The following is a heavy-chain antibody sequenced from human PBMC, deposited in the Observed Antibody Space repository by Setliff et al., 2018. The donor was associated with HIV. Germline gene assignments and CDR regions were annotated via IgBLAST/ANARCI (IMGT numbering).Heavy chain of an antibody. J-gene: IGHJ4*02. V-gene: IGHV4-34*01. CDR2: INHSGST. CDR3: ARASPPPGWSCTNGVWYYFDY. D-gene: IGHD2-8*01. CDR1: GGSFNGYY. Sequence: SETLSLTCAVYGGSFNGYYWSWIRQPPGKGLEWIGEINHSGSTKYNPSLKSRVTMSIDTSKNQFSLKLSSVTAADTAVYYCARASPPPGWSCTNGVWYYFDYWGQGTLVTVSS.